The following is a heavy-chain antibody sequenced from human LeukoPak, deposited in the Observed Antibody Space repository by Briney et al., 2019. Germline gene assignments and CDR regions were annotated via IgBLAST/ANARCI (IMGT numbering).Heavy chain of an antibody. V-gene: IGHV1-2*02. D-gene: IGHD3-22*01. Sequence: ASVKVSCKASGYTFTGYYMHWVRQAPGQGLEWMGWINPNSGGTNYAQKFQGRVTMTRDTSISTAYMELSRLRSDDTAVYYCARGSYYYDSSAPPADYWGQGTLATVSS. J-gene: IGHJ4*02. CDR2: INPNSGGT. CDR3: ARGSYYYDSSAPPADY. CDR1: GYTFTGYY.